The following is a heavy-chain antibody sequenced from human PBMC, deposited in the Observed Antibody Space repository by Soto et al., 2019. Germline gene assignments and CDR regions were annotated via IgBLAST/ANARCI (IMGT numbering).Heavy chain of an antibody. CDR3: AKAITMIVVVITYDAFDI. J-gene: IGHJ3*02. CDR1: GFTFSSYA. V-gene: IGHV3-23*01. Sequence: LRLSCAASGFTFSSYAMSWARQAPGKGLEWVSSISGSSESTYYADSVKGRFTISRDNSKNTLYLQMKSLRAEDTAVYYCAKAITMIVVVITYDAFDIWGRGTMVTVSS. CDR2: ISGSSEST. D-gene: IGHD3-22*01.